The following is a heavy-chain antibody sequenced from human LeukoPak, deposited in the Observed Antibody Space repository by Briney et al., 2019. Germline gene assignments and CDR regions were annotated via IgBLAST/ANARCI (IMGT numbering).Heavy chain of an antibody. CDR1: GGSFSGYY. J-gene: IGHJ4*02. V-gene: IGHV4-34*01. D-gene: IGHD6-19*01. CDR3: ARGRSGWSPFDY. Sequence: SETLSLTCAVYGGSFSGYYWSWIRQPPGKGLEWIGEINHNGSTNYNPSLKSRVTISVDTSKNQFSLKLSSVTAADTAVYYCARGRSGWSPFDYWGQGTLVTVSS. CDR2: INHNGST.